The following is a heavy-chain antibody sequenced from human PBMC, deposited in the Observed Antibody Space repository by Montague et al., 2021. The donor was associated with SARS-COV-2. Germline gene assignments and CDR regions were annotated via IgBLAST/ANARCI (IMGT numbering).Heavy chain of an antibody. V-gene: IGHV4-34*01. CDR2: INQSGRT. D-gene: IGHD3-10*01. CDR3: ARRESSVWGVTVSAELDY. J-gene: IGHJ4*02. Sequence: SETRSLTCAVYGGSFSGYYWSWIRQPPEKGLEWIGEINQSGRTNNNPSLKSRVIISVDTSKNQFSLKLSSVTAADTAVYYCARRESSVWGVTVSAELDYWGQGILVIVSS. CDR1: GGSFSGYY.